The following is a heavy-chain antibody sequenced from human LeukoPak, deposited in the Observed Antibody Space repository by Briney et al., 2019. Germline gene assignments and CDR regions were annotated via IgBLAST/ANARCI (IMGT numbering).Heavy chain of an antibody. CDR2: ISSSSSTI. V-gene: IGHV3-48*01. Sequence: GGSLRLSCAASGFTFSSYSMNWVRQAPGKGLEWVSYISSSSSTIYYADSVKGRFTISRDNAKNSLYLQMNSLRAEDTAVYYCAREGITGTTGFDYWGQGTLVTVSS. CDR1: GFTFSSYS. D-gene: IGHD1-20*01. J-gene: IGHJ4*02. CDR3: AREGITGTTGFDY.